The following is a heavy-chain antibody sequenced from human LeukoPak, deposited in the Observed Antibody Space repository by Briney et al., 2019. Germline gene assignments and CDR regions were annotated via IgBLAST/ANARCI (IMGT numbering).Heavy chain of an antibody. D-gene: IGHD6-13*01. Sequence: PSETLSLTCAVYGGSFSDYYWNWIRQPPGKGLEWIGEINHSGSTNYNPSLKSRVTISVDTSKNQFSLKLTSVTAADTAVYYCARSRRSWSTFDYWGQGTLVTVSS. V-gene: IGHV4-34*01. CDR1: GGSFSDYY. J-gene: IGHJ4*02. CDR3: ARSRRSWSTFDY. CDR2: INHSGST.